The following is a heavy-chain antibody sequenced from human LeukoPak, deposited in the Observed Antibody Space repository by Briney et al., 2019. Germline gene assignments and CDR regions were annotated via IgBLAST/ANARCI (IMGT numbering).Heavy chain of an antibody. D-gene: IGHD3-10*01. CDR1: GFTLSSSA. Sequence: PGRCLRLSCAAAGFTLSSSAIDWVRQAPGKGRKWVEVISFEGRNKYYAASVKGRFTISRENSKNTLYLQMNNLGAEDTAGYYCASERVLLWFGELNYWGQGTLVTVSS. J-gene: IGHJ4*02. CDR2: ISFEGRNK. CDR3: ASERVLLWFGELNY. V-gene: IGHV3-30*04.